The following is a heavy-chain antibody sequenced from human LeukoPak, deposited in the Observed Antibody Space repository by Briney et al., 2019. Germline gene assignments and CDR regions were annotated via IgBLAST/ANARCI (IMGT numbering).Heavy chain of an antibody. J-gene: IGHJ4*02. CDR2: ISGSGGST. D-gene: IGHD2-21*02. Sequence: GGSLRLSCAASGFTFSSYAMSWVRQAPGKGLEWVSAISGSGGSTYYADSVKGRFTISRDNSKNTLYLQMNSLRAEDTAVYYCARDHLAYCGGDCPISDYWGQGTLVTVSS. V-gene: IGHV3-23*01. CDR1: GFTFSSYA. CDR3: ARDHLAYCGGDCPISDY.